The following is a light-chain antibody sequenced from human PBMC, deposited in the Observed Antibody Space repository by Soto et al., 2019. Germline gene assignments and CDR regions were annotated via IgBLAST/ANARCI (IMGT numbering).Light chain of an antibody. CDR3: MSYTSASTGV. V-gene: IGLV2-14*01. J-gene: IGLJ1*01. Sequence: QSALTQPASVSGSPGQSITISCTGTSSDVGYYNYVSWYQQHPGKAPKLIIYDVTYRPSGVSNRFSGSKSGNTASLTISGLQDEDEADYYCMSYTSASTGVFGTGTKLTVL. CDR1: SSDVGYYNY. CDR2: DVT.